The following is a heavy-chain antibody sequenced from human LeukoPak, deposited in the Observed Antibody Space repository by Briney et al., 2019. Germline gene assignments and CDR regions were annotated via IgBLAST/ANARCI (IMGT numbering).Heavy chain of an antibody. D-gene: IGHD5-12*01. V-gene: IGHV3-7*01. CDR1: GFSFSNYW. J-gene: IGHJ4*02. CDR2: IKQDGSEK. Sequence: GGSLRLSCAASGFSFSNYWMSWVRQAPGKGLEWVANIKQDGSEKYYVDSVKGRFTISRDNAKNSLYLQMNSLRAEDTAVYYCARVPLTGDSGYDYVGFDYWGQGTLVTVSS. CDR3: ARVPLTGDSGYDYVGFDY.